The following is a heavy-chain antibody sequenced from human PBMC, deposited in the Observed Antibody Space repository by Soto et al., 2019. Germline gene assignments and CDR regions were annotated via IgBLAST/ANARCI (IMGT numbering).Heavy chain of an antibody. CDR2: IYYSGST. D-gene: IGHD2-2*01. J-gene: IGHJ3*02. CDR1: GGSISSGDYY. V-gene: IGHV4-30-4*02. Sequence: SDTLSLTCTVSGGSISSGDYYWSWIRQPPGKGLEWIGYIYYSGSTYYNPSLKSRVTISVDTSKNQFSLKLSSVTAADTAVYYCARGDIVVVPAATDAFDIWGQGTMVT. CDR3: ARGDIVVVPAATDAFDI.